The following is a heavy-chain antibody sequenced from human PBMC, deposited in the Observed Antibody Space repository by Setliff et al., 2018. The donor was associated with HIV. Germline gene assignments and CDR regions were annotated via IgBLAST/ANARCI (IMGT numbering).Heavy chain of an antibody. J-gene: IGHJ6*03. CDR1: GYSFTSYW. CDR3: ARASDPSHRMPPTYHYYYMDV. Sequence: PGESLKISCKGSGYSFTSYWIGWVRQVSGKGLELMGIIFPAASDTRYSPSFQGQVTISADKSISTAYLQWSSLKASDSAVYYCARASDPSHRMPPTYHYYYMDVWGKGTTVTVSS. CDR2: IFPAASDT. V-gene: IGHV5-51*01. D-gene: IGHD2-2*01.